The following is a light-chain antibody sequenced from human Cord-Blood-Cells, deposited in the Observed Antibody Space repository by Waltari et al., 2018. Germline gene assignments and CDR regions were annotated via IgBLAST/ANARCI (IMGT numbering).Light chain of an antibody. CDR1: SSDAGGYTY. Sequence: QSALTQPASVSGSPGQSITIPCPGTSSDAGGYTYVYWYQQPPGKAPKLMIYEVINRPSGVSNRFSGSKSGNTASLTISGLQAEDEADYYCSSYTSSSPYVFGTGTKVTVL. CDR2: EVI. V-gene: IGLV2-14*01. CDR3: SSYTSSSPYV. J-gene: IGLJ1*01.